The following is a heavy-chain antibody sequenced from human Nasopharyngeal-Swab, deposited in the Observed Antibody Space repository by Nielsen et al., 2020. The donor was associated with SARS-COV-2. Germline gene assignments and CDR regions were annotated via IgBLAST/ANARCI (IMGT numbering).Heavy chain of an antibody. V-gene: IGHV3-21*01. D-gene: IGHD6-13*01. CDR3: ARVRSSWSAYYYYGMDV. J-gene: IGHJ6*02. CDR1: GFTFSSYS. CDR2: ISSSSSYI. Sequence: GESLKISCAASGFTFSSYSMNWVRQAPGKGLEWVSSISSSSSYIYYADSMKGRFTISRDNAKNSLYLRMNSLRAEDTAVYYCARVRSSWSAYYYYGMDVWGQGTTVTVSS.